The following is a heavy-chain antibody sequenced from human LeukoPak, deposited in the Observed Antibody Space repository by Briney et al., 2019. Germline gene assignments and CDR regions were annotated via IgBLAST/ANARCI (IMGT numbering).Heavy chain of an antibody. CDR2: ISAYNGNT. CDR3: ARAGGYYYDSSGYYFDY. V-gene: IGHV1-18*01. D-gene: IGHD3-22*01. Sequence: ASVKGSCKASGYTFTSYGISWVRQAPGQGLEWMGWISAYNGNTNYAQKLQGRVTMTTDASTSTAYMELRSLRSDDTAVYYCARAGGYYYDSSGYYFDYWGRGTLVTVSS. J-gene: IGHJ4*02. CDR1: GYTFTSYG.